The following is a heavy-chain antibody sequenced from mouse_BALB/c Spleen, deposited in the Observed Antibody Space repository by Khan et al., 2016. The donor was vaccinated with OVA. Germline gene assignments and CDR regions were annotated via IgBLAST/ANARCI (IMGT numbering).Heavy chain of an antibody. Sequence: VRLQQSGPELVKPGASMTISCKASGYSFTDYTMNWVKQSPGENLEWLGLINPYNGGSNYNQKFKDKATFTVDKSSSTAYMELLRLTSDDSAVYYCSRSGYGGFAYWGQGTLVSVSA. J-gene: IGHJ3*01. CDR1: GYSFTDYT. D-gene: IGHD1-2*01. V-gene: IGHV1-18*01. CDR3: SRSGYGGFAY. CDR2: INPYNGGS.